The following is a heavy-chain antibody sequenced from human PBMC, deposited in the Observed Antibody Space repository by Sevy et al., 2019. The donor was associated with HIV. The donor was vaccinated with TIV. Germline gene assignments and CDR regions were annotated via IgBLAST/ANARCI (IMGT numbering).Heavy chain of an antibody. CDR3: ARGADFNDRSAKRDFDY. D-gene: IGHD3-22*01. V-gene: IGHV3-33*01. CDR2: IWNDGSNK. Sequence: GGSLRLSCAASGFTFSNYGMHWVRRAPGKGLEWVAAIWNDGSNKYYADSVKGRFTISRDNSKNTLYLQMNSLRVEDTAVYFCARGADFNDRSAKRDFDYWGQGTLVTVSS. CDR1: GFTFSNYG. J-gene: IGHJ4*02.